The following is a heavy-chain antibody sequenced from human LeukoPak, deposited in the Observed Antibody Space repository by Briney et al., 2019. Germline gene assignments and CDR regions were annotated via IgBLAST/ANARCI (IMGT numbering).Heavy chain of an antibody. CDR1: GLTFSSYA. J-gene: IGHJ3*01. V-gene: IGHV3-23*01. Sequence: GGSLRLSCAASGLTFSSYAMSWVRQAPGKGLEWVSAISGSGGSTYYADSVKGRFTISRDNSKNTLYLQMNSLRAEDTAVYYCARAKIAAAGTGAFDVWGQGTLVTVSS. CDR2: ISGSGGST. CDR3: ARAKIAAAGTGAFDV. D-gene: IGHD6-13*01.